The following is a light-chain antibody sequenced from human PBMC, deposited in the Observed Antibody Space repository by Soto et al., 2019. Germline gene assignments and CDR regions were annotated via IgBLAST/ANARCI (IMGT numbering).Light chain of an antibody. CDR3: QQYNSSPYT. V-gene: IGKV1-5*03. CDR2: KAS. J-gene: IGKJ2*01. Sequence: DIQMTQSPSTLSASVGDRVTITCRASQSISSWLAWYQQKPGKAPKLLIYKASSLESGVTSRFSGSGSGTEFTLTISSLQPDDFATYYCQQYNSSPYTFGYGTKLEIK. CDR1: QSISSW.